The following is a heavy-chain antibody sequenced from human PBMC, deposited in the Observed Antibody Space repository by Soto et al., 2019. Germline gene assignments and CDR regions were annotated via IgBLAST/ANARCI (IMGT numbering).Heavy chain of an antibody. J-gene: IGHJ4*02. Sequence: GGSLRLSCAASGFTFDDYAMHWVRQAPGKGLEWVSGISWNSGSIGYADSVKGRFTISRDNAKNSLYLQMNSLRAEDTALYYCAKDVYDSSGYYFDYWGQGTLVTVSS. CDR1: GFTFDDYA. V-gene: IGHV3-9*01. D-gene: IGHD3-22*01. CDR2: ISWNSGSI. CDR3: AKDVYDSSGYYFDY.